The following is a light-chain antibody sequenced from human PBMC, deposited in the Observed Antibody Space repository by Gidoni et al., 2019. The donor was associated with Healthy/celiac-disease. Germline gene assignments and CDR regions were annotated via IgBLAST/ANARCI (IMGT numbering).Light chain of an antibody. Sequence: EMVMTQSPATLSVSPGERATLSCRASHSVHSNLAWYQQKPGQTPRLLIYGASTRATGIPARFSGSGSGTEFTLTISSLQSEDFAVYYCQQYNNWPRTFGQGTKVEIK. CDR1: HSVHSN. CDR3: QQYNNWPRT. J-gene: IGKJ1*01. CDR2: GAS. V-gene: IGKV3-15*01.